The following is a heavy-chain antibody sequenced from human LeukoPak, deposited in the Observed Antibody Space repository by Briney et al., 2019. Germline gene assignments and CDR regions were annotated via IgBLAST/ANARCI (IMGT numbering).Heavy chain of an antibody. D-gene: IGHD2-21*02. CDR2: IDQDGGGK. Sequence: GGSLRLFCATSGFTFSDYWMNWVRQAPGKGLEWVANIDQDGGGKYYLDSVKGRFTISRDNAKNSLYLQINSLRAEDTAAYYCARGDWAPFDYWGQGSLLTVSS. V-gene: IGHV3-7*01. CDR1: GFTFSDYW. J-gene: IGHJ4*02. CDR3: ARGDWAPFDY.